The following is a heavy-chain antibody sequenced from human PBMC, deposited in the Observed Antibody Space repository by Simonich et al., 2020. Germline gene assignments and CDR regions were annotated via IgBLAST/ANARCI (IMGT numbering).Heavy chain of an antibody. CDR1: GGTFSSYA. V-gene: IGHV1-69*09. J-gene: IGHJ4*02. CDR2: IIPRLGIA. D-gene: IGHD3-10*01. CDR3: ARTNTMRELDTMVRGVDYFDY. Sequence: QVQLVQSGAEVKKPGSSVKVSCKASGGTFSSYAISWVSQAPGQGLEWMGGIIPRLGIANHEKKCQGRVTITADKSTSTAYMELSSLRSEDTAVYYCARTNTMRELDTMVRGVDYFDYWGQGTLVTVSS.